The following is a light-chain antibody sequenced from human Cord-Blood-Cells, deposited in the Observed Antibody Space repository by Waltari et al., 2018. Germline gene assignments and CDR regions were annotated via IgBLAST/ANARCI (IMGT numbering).Light chain of an antibody. CDR2: EVS. CDR3: SSYTSSSTSV. CDR1: SSDVGGYND. V-gene: IGLV2-14*01. Sequence: QSALTQPASVSGSPGQSITISRTGTSSDVGGYNDVSWYQQHPGKTPKLMIYEVSNRPSGVSNRFSGSKSGNTASLTISGLQAEDEADYYCSSYTSSSTSVFGTGTKVTVL. J-gene: IGLJ1*01.